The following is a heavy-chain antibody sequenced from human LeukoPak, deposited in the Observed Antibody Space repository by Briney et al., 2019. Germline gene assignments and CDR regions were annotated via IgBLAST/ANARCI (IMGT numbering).Heavy chain of an antibody. D-gene: IGHD1-26*01. Sequence: SETLSLTCTVSGGAVNTYYWSWIRQPPGKGLEWIGYFYYSGSSDYNPSLKSRVTISVDTSKHQFSLKLSSVTAADTAVYYCAREREGVGAYDAFDIWGQGTMVTVSS. J-gene: IGHJ3*02. V-gene: IGHV4-59*02. CDR1: GGAVNTYY. CDR3: AREREGVGAYDAFDI. CDR2: FYYSGSS.